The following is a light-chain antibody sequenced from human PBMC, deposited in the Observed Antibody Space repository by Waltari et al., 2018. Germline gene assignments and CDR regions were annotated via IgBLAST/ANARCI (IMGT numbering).Light chain of an antibody. CDR3: SSYAGNCNLVV. CDR2: DAS. Sequence: QCALTQSASVSGSPGQSITISCTGTSSDVGSYNLVPWYQQHPGKAPKLIIYDASKRPSGVSNRFSGSKSGNTASLTISGLQAEDEADYYCSSYAGNCNLVVFGGGTKLTVL. J-gene: IGLJ2*01. V-gene: IGLV2-23*01. CDR1: SSDVGSYNL.